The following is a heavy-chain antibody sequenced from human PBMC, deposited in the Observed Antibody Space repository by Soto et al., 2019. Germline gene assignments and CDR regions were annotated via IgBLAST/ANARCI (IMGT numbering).Heavy chain of an antibody. CDR2: INHSGST. Sequence: PSETLSLTCTVSGGSISSSSYYWGWIRQPPGKGLEWIGSINHSGSTNYNPSLKSRVTISVDTSKNQFSLKLSSVTAADTAVYYCAREKPYSSSWYHDYWGQGTLVTVSS. J-gene: IGHJ4*02. V-gene: IGHV4-39*07. CDR1: GGSISSSSYY. D-gene: IGHD6-13*01. CDR3: AREKPYSSSWYHDY.